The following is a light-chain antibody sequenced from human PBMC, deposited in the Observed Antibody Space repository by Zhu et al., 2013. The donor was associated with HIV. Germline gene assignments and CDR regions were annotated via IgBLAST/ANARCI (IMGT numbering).Light chain of an antibody. CDR1: SNDIGGYNY. CDR3: SSYTSSSTS. Sequence: QSALTQPPSASGSPGQSVTISCTGTSNDIGGYNYVSWYQQHPGKAPKLMIYEVTKRPSGISNRFSGSKSGNTASLTISGLQAEDEADYYCSSYTSSSTSFGTGTKVTVL. CDR2: EVT. V-gene: IGLV2-14*01. J-gene: IGLJ1*01.